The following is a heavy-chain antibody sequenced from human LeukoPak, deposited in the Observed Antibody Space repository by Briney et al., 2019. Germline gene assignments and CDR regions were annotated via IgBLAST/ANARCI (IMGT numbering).Heavy chain of an antibody. V-gene: IGHV3-23*01. Sequence: PGGTLRLSCAASEFTFSTHAMTWVRQAPGKGLEGVSGISGSVGSTYYADSVKGRFIISRDNSKNTLYLQMNSLKTEDTAVYYCTTSVTTRYFDYWGQGTLVTVSS. J-gene: IGHJ4*02. CDR1: EFTFSTHA. CDR2: ISGSVGST. D-gene: IGHD4-11*01. CDR3: TTSVTTRYFDY.